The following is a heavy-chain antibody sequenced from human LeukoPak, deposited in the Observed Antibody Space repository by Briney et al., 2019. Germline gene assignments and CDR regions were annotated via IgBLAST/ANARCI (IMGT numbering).Heavy chain of an antibody. V-gene: IGHV3-33*01. CDR3: ARQQLVLNWFDP. Sequence: GGSLRLSCAASGFTFSSHGMHWVRQAPGKGLEGVAVIWYDGSNKYYADSVKGRFTISRENSKNTLYLQTNSLRGEDTAVYYCARQQLVLNWFDPWGQGTLVTVSS. D-gene: IGHD6-13*01. CDR1: GFTFSSHG. CDR2: IWYDGSNK. J-gene: IGHJ5*02.